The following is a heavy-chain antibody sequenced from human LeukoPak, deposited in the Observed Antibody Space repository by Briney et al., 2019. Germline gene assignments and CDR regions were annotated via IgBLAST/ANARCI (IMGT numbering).Heavy chain of an antibody. CDR3: VGVRYNYGLSAY. V-gene: IGHV3-33*01. J-gene: IGHJ4*02. D-gene: IGHD5-18*01. CDR2: IWYDGSNV. CDR1: GFTFSNYG. Sequence: GRSLRLSCAASGFTFSNYGMHWARQAPGKGLEWVGVIWYDGSNVKYPDSVKGRFTISRDNSKNTLYLRMNNLRADDTAIYYCVGVRYNYGLSAYWGQGTLVIVSS.